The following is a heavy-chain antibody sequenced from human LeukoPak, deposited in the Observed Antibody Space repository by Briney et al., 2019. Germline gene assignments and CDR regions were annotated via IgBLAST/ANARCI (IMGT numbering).Heavy chain of an antibody. J-gene: IGHJ4*02. CDR2: INHSGST. D-gene: IGHD3-10*01. CDR1: GGSFSGYY. CDR3: ARFGRRTYYYGSGRELDY. V-gene: IGHV4-34*01. Sequence: SETLSLTCAVYGGSFSGYYWSWTRQPPGKGLEWIGEINHSGSTNYNPSLKSRVTISVDTSKNQFSLKLSSVTAADTAVYYCARFGRRTYYYGSGRELDYWGQGTLVTVSS.